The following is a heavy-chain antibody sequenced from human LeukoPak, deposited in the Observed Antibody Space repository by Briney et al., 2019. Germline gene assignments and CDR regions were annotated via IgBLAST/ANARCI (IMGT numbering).Heavy chain of an antibody. Sequence: AVSLSLSCSASTFTFNSYAMSWIRQAPGKGLEWGSAISDSGSGRYYADPVKGRVTIIKDISKNTLYLQVHSMRGDDTAVYYCAKDGRHLQFCDYWGQGTLVTVSS. D-gene: IGHD5-24*01. CDR2: ISDSGSGR. CDR1: TFTFNSYA. CDR3: AKDGRHLQFCDY. J-gene: IGHJ4*02. V-gene: IGHV3-23*01.